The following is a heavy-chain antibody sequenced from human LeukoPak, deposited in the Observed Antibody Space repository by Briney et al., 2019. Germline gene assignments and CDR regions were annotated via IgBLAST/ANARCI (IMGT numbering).Heavy chain of an antibody. J-gene: IGHJ4*02. D-gene: IGHD4-17*01. CDR3: ARTDYGDWYYFDY. CDR2: ISSSSSYI. Sequence: GGSLRLSCAASGFTFSSYSMNWVRQAPGKGLEWVSSISSSSSYIYYADSVKGRFTISRDNAKNSLFLQMNSLRVEDTAEYYCARTDYGDWYYFDYWGQGTLVSVSS. V-gene: IGHV3-21*01. CDR1: GFTFSSYS.